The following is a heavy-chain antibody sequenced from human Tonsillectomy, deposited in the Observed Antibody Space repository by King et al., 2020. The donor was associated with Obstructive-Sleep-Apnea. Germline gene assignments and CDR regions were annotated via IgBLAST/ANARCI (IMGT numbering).Heavy chain of an antibody. V-gene: IGHV5-51*01. Sequence: VQLVESGSEVKKPGESLRISCQGSGYNFTNFWIAWVRQMPGKGLEWRGIIYPDVSFTRYSPSFQGLGTFSADKSISTAFLQWGSLKASDTAMYSCARLKKGALDIWGQGTMVTVSS. J-gene: IGHJ3*02. CDR2: IYPDVSFT. CDR3: ARLKKGALDI. CDR1: GYNFTNFW.